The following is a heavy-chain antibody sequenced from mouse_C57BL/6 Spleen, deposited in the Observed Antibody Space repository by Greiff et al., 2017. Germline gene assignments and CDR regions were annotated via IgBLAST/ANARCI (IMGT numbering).Heavy chain of an antibody. V-gene: IGHV1-50*01. Sequence: VQLQQPGAELVKPGASVKLSCKASGYTFTSYWMQWVKQRPGQGLEWIGEIDPSDSYTNYNQKFKGKATLTVDPSSSTAYMQLSSLTSEDSAVYYCARWITTVVADFDYWGQGTTLTVSS. J-gene: IGHJ2*01. D-gene: IGHD1-1*01. CDR2: IDPSDSYT. CDR3: ARWITTVVADFDY. CDR1: GYTFTSYW.